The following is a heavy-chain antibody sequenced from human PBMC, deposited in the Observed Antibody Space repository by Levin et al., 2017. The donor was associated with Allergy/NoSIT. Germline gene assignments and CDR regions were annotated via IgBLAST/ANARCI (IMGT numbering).Heavy chain of an antibody. CDR3: ARGSGLRRFDP. J-gene: IGHJ5*02. V-gene: IGHV4-34*01. D-gene: IGHD4-17*01. Sequence: GSLRLSCAVYGGSFSGYYWSWIRQPPGKGLEWIGEINHSGSTNYNPSLKSRVTISVDTSKNQFSLKLSSVTAADTAVYYCARGSGLRRFDPWGQGTLVTVSS. CDR2: INHSGST. CDR1: GGSFSGYY.